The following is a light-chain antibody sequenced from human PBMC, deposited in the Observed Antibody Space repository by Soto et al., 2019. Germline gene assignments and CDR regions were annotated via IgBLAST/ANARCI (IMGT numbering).Light chain of an antibody. Sequence: IQLTQSPSSLSASVGDRVTITCRASQGISSSLAWYQQQPGKAPKLLIYAASTLQSGVPSRFSGSGSGTDFTLTISSLQPEAFATYYCQQLKSFPLSFGGGTTVEIK. J-gene: IGKJ4*01. V-gene: IGKV1-9*01. CDR2: AAS. CDR3: QQLKSFPLS. CDR1: QGISSS.